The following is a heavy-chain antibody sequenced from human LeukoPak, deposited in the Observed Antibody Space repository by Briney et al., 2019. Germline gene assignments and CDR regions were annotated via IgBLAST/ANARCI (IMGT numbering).Heavy chain of an antibody. J-gene: IGHJ4*02. CDR1: GGSISSGDYY. CDR2: IYYSGST. D-gene: IGHD3-16*01. Sequence: PSQTLSLTCTVSGGSISSGDYYWSWIRQPPGKGLEWIGYIYYSGSTYYNPSLNSRVTISVDTSKNQFSLKLSSVTAADTAVYYCAGGILVTLIDYWGQGTLVTVTS. CDR3: AGGILVTLIDY. V-gene: IGHV4-30-4*08.